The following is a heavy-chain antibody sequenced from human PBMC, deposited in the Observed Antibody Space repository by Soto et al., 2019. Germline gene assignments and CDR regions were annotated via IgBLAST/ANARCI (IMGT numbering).Heavy chain of an antibody. D-gene: IGHD3-9*01. CDR2: ISGSGGST. J-gene: IGHJ4*02. V-gene: IGHV3-23*01. Sequence: GGSLRLSCAASGFNFSSYAMSWVRQAPGKGLEWVSAISGSGGSTYYADSVKGRFTISRDNSKNTLYLQMNSLRAEDTAVYYCASGSYYDILTGYYRPYYFDYWGQGTLVTVSS. CDR1: GFNFSSYA. CDR3: ASGSYYDILTGYYRPYYFDY.